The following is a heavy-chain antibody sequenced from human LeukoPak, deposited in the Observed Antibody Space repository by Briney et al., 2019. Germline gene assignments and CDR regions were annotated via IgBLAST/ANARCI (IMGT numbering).Heavy chain of an antibody. CDR1: GFRFSDYY. D-gene: IGHD2-2*02. Sequence: GGSLRLSCAASGFRFSDYYMTWIRQAPGKGLEWVSYISSGGITIYYADSVKGRFTISRDNAKNSLYLQMNSLRAEDTAVYYCARGYCSSTNCYKFDPWGQGTLVTVSS. CDR3: ARGYCSSTNCYKFDP. J-gene: IGHJ5*02. CDR2: ISSGGITI. V-gene: IGHV3-11*04.